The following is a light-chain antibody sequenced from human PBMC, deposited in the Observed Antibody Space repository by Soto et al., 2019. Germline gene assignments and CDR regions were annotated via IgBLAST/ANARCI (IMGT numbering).Light chain of an antibody. Sequence: SGVPSRFSGSGSGTDFALTITSLRPEDFAAYFCQQSVTSPLTFGQGTRLEIK. J-gene: IGKJ5*01. V-gene: IGKV1-13*01. CDR3: QQSVTSPLT.